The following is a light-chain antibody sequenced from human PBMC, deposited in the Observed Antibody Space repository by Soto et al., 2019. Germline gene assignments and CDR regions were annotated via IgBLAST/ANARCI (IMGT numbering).Light chain of an antibody. J-gene: IGLJ1*01. Sequence: QSALTQPAFVSGSPGQSITISCTGTSSDVGGYDFVSWYQHHPGKAPRLMIYDVSHRPSGVSDRFSASKSGNTASLTISGLLAEDEADYYCSSYTSYSTYVFGTGTKLTVL. CDR2: DVS. CDR3: SSYTSYSTYV. CDR1: SSDVGGYDF. V-gene: IGLV2-14*03.